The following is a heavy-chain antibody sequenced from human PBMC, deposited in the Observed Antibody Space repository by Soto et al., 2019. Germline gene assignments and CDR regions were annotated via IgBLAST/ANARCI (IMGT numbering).Heavy chain of an antibody. V-gene: IGHV4-34*01. J-gene: IGHJ6*02. D-gene: IGHD6-6*01. Sequence: SETLSLTXAVYGGSFSGYYWSWIRQPPGKGLEWIGEINHSGSTNYNPSLKSRVTISVDTSKNQFSLKLSSVTAADTAAYYCARGTQQLVVGGMGVWGQGTTVTVSS. CDR2: INHSGST. CDR3: ARGTQQLVVGGMGV. CDR1: GGSFSGYY.